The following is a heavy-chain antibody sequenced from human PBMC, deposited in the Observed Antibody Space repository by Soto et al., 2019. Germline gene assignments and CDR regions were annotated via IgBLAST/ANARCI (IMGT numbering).Heavy chain of an antibody. J-gene: IGHJ4*02. CDR3: AKDPGYSNSWPFDY. CDR2: ISYDASDT. V-gene: IGHV3-30*18. Sequence: QVQLMESGGGVVQPGRSLRLSCAASGFTFSNYGMHWVRQAPGKGLEWVAVISYDASDTYYADSVKGRFTISRDNSKNTLFLQMNSLRTDDTAVYYCAKDPGYSNSWPFDYWGQGTLVTVSS. CDR1: GFTFSNYG. D-gene: IGHD6-13*01.